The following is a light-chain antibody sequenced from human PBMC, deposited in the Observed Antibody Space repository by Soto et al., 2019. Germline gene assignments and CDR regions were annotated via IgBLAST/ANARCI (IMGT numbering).Light chain of an antibody. CDR2: YVR. CDR1: PGDIAADNY. V-gene: IGLV2-14*03. CDR3: SSFTGAGAVYV. J-gene: IGLJ1*01. Sequence: QWVLTQPASVSGSSVESLNVSCTGTPGDIAADNYVSWYQRPPGSDPKPRIYYVRGQPSVVSSRVAGSKSGNTASHTISGLQAEDEADYFGSSFTGAGAVYVFGTGTKVTVL.